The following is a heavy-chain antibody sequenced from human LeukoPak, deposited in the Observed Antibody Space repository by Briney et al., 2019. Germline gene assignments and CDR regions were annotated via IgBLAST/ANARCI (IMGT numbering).Heavy chain of an antibody. Sequence: GGALRVSCVASGFTLRHYGMHWVRPAPGKGLEWLAIIYYDRSKKNYADSVKGRFSISRDNSKNTLYLQMNSLRVEDTAMYYCTSGRKSSGTFSYYFDYWGQGTLVTVSS. CDR2: IYYDRSKK. CDR3: TSGRKSSGTFSYYFDY. V-gene: IGHV3-33*03. J-gene: IGHJ4*02. CDR1: GFTLRHYG. D-gene: IGHD3-10*01.